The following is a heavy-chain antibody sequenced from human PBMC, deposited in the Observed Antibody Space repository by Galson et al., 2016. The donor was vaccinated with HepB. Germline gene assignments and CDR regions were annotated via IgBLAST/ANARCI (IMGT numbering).Heavy chain of an antibody. D-gene: IGHD6-19*01. Sequence: SLRLSCAASGFTFSTPAMSWVRQAPGKGLAWVSTFSGSGGSTYYADSVKGRFTISRDNSKNTLYLQLNTLRAEDTAVYYCAKSPPVNMAVPYFDYWGQGTLVTVSS. CDR3: AKSPPVNMAVPYFDY. CDR1: GFTFSTPA. V-gene: IGHV3-23*01. J-gene: IGHJ4*02. CDR2: FSGSGGST.